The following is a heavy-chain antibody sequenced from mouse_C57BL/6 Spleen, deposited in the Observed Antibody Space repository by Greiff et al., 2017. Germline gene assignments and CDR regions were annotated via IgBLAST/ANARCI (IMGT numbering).Heavy chain of an antibody. CDR3: AREDYGNYGGGYYAMDY. J-gene: IGHJ4*01. CDR1: GFSLTSYG. D-gene: IGHD2-1*01. V-gene: IGHV2-2*01. CDR2: IWSGGST. Sequence: VKLKQSGPGLVQPSQSLSITCTVSGFSLTSYGVHWVRQSPGKGLEWLGVIWSGGSTDYNAAFISRLSISKDNSKSQVFFKMNSLQADDTAIYYCAREDYGNYGGGYYAMDYWGQGTSVTVSS.